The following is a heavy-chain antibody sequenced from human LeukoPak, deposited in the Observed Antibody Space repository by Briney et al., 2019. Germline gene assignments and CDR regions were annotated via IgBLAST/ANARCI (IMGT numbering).Heavy chain of an antibody. D-gene: IGHD5-18*01. CDR3: AKATPSYTAMVEYYFDY. V-gene: IGHV3-23*01. J-gene: IGHJ4*02. CDR2: ISGSGGST. Sequence: PGGSLRLSCAASGFTFSSYAMSWVRLAPGKGLEWVSAISGSGGSTYYADSVKGRFTISRDNSKNTLYLQMNSLRAEDTAVYYCAKATPSYTAMVEYYFDYWGQGTLVTVSS. CDR1: GFTFSSYA.